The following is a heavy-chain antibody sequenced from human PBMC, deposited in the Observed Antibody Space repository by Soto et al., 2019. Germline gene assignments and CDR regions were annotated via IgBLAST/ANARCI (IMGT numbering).Heavy chain of an antibody. J-gene: IGHJ3*02. CDR3: AENYFGAGSSAFDI. V-gene: IGHV4-39*01. CDR1: GGSISSSSYY. Sequence: QLQLQESGPGLVKPSETLSLTCTVSGGSISSSSYYWGWIRQPPGKGLEWIGSIYYSGSTYYNPSLKSRVTISVDKSKNKFSLQLSSVTAADAAVYYCAENYFGAGSSAFDIWGQGTMVTVSS. D-gene: IGHD3-10*01. CDR2: IYYSGST.